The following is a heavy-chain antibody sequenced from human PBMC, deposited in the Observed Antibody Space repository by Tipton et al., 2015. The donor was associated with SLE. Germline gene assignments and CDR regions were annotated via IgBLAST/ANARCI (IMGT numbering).Heavy chain of an antibody. J-gene: IGHJ3*02. CDR2: IHDSGTT. D-gene: IGHD1-26*01. Sequence: TLSLTCTVSGYSISSGYYWGWIRRPPGKGLEWIGYIHDSGTTNYNPTLKSRVTMSVATSKNQFSLRLSSVTAADTAVYYCARTRRGPMLGALGDALDIWGQGTMITVSS. CDR1: GYSISSGYY. V-gene: IGHV4-38-2*02. CDR3: ARTRRGPMLGALGDALDI.